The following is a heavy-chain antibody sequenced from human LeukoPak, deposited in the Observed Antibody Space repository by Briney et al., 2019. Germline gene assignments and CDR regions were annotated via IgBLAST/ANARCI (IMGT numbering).Heavy chain of an antibody. CDR3: ARQLWLRWFDP. Sequence: PSETLSLTCTVSGCSISSYYLSWIRQPPGKGLESVGYIYYSGSTNYNASLKSRVTISVDTSKNQFSLKLSSVTAADTAGYYCARQLWLRWFDPWGQGTLVTVSS. CDR2: IYYSGST. J-gene: IGHJ5*02. D-gene: IGHD5-18*01. CDR1: GCSISSYY. V-gene: IGHV4-59*08.